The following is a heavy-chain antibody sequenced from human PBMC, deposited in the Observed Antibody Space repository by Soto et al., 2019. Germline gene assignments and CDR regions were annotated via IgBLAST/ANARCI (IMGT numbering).Heavy chain of an antibody. CDR2: INSDGSST. Sequence: EVQLVESGGGLVQPGGSLGLSCAASGFTFSSYWMHWVRQAPGKGLVWVSRINSDGSSTSYADSVKGRFTISRDNAKNTLYLQMNILRAEDTAVYYCARSQADWLLYFDDYYYMDVWGKGTTVTVSS. V-gene: IGHV3-74*01. D-gene: IGHD3-9*01. CDR1: GFTFSSYW. J-gene: IGHJ6*03. CDR3: ARSQADWLLYFDDYYYMDV.